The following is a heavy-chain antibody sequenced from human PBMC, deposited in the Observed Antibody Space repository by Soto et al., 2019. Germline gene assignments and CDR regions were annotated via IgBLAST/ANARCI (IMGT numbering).Heavy chain of an antibody. CDR2: IWYDGSNK. Sequence: PGGSLRLSCAASGFTFSSYGMHWVRQAPGKGLEWVAVIWYDGSNKYYANSVKGRFTISRDNSKNTLYLQMNSLRAEDTAVYYCARDFFLKYFDYWGQGTLVTVSS. J-gene: IGHJ4*02. CDR3: ARDFFLKYFDY. V-gene: IGHV3-33*01. CDR1: GFTFSSYG.